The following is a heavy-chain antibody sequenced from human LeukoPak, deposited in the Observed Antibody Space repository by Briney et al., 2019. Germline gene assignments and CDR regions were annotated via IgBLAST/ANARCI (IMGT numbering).Heavy chain of an antibody. Sequence: PGGSLRLSCAASGFTFSSYSMNWVRQAPGKGLEWVSGISRGGSTYYADSVKGRFTISRDNSKNTLYLQMNSLRAEDTAVYYCARYGSSWDLDYWGQGTLVTVSS. J-gene: IGHJ4*02. CDR1: GFTFSSYS. CDR3: ARYGSSWDLDY. CDR2: ISRGGST. D-gene: IGHD6-13*01. V-gene: IGHV3-53*01.